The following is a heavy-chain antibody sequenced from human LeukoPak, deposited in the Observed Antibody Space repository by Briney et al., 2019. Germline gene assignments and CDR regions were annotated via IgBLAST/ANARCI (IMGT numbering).Heavy chain of an antibody. CDR1: GFTFSSYE. CDR2: ISSNGSTI. J-gene: IGHJ6*02. Sequence: QPGGSLRLSCAASGFTFSSYEMNWVRQAPGKGLEWVSYISSNGSTIYYADSVKGRFTISRDNAKNSLYLQMNSLRAEDTAVYYCASWDYYGMDVWGQGTTVTVSS. D-gene: IGHD7-27*01. CDR3: ASWDYYGMDV. V-gene: IGHV3-48*03.